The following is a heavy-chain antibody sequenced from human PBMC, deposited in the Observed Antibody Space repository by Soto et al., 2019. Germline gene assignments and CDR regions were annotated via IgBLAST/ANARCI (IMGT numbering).Heavy chain of an antibody. CDR1: GFTFSSYG. CDR3: AKETYDFWSGYLSPHFDY. CDR2: ISYDGSNK. Sequence: GGSLRLSCAASGFTFSSYGMHWVRQAPGKGLEWVAVISYDGSNKYYADSVKGRFTISRDNSKNTLYLQMNSLRAEDTAVYYCAKETYDFWSGYLSPHFDYWGQGTLVTVSS. D-gene: IGHD3-3*01. J-gene: IGHJ4*02. V-gene: IGHV3-30*18.